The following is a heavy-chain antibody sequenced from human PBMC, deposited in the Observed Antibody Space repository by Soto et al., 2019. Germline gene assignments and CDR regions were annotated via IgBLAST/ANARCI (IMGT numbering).Heavy chain of an antibody. D-gene: IGHD3-16*01. CDR3: ARWGSLNWFDP. V-gene: IGHV4-59*01. CDR2: IYHSGST. J-gene: IGHJ5*02. Sequence: SETLSLTCTFTVFSLHGYYWILIRQPPGKGLEYIGYIYHSGSTNYNPSLQSRVTISLDTSKSQFSLTLTSVTAADTAVYYCARWGSLNWFDPWGHGTLLTVSS. CDR1: VFSLHGYY.